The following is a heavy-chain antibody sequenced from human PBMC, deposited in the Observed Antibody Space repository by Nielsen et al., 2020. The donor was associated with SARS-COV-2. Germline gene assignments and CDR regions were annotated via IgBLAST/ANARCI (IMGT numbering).Heavy chain of an antibody. CDR1: GFTFSDYS. CDR2: ISSTGETT. Sequence: GESLKISCAGSGFTFSDYSMNWVRQAPGKGLEWLSYISSTGETTYYADSAKGRFTISRDNAKNSLYLQMNSLRAEDTALYYCAKLYSPYSLVDYWGQGTLVTVSS. V-gene: IGHV3-48*04. D-gene: IGHD6-13*01. J-gene: IGHJ4*02. CDR3: AKLYSPYSLVDY.